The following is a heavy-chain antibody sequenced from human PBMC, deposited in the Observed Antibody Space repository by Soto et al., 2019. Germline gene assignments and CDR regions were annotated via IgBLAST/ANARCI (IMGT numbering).Heavy chain of an antibody. J-gene: IGHJ6*02. CDR1: GGSISSGDYY. CDR3: ARSIAARAGDYYYYGMDV. Sequence: SETLSLTCTVSGGSISSGDYYLSWIRQPPGKGLEWIGYIYYSGSTYYNPSLKSRVTISVDTSKNQFSLKLSSVTAADTAVYYCARSIAARAGDYYYYGMDVWGQGTTVTVSS. D-gene: IGHD6-6*01. CDR2: IYYSGST. V-gene: IGHV4-30-4*01.